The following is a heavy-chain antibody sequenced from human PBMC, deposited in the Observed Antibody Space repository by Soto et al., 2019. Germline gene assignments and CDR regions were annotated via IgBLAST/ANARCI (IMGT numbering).Heavy chain of an antibody. CDR3: ARASMRSGYYTLPIGAFDI. J-gene: IGHJ3*02. CDR2: IYYSGST. Sequence: QVQLQESGPGLVKPSQTLSLTCTVSGGSISSGGYYWSWIRQHPGKGLEWIGYIYYSGSTYYNPSLTSRVTISVDTSKNQFSLKLSSVTAADTAVYYCARASMRSGYYTLPIGAFDIWGQGTMVTVSS. D-gene: IGHD3-3*01. CDR1: GGSISSGGYY. V-gene: IGHV4-31*03.